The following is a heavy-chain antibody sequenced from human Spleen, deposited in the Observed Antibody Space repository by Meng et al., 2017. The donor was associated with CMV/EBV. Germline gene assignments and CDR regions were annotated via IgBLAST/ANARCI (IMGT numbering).Heavy chain of an antibody. CDR3: ATSGGGYDFWTSTAFDY. V-gene: IGHV3-30*02. CDR1: FTCSSYG. J-gene: IGHJ4*02. Sequence: FTCSSYGMHWVRQAPGKGLEWVAFIRYDGSNKYYADSVKGRFTISRDNSKNTLYLQMNSLRAEDTAVYYCATSGGGYDFWTSTAFDYWGQGTLVTVSS. CDR2: IRYDGSNK. D-gene: IGHD3-3*01.